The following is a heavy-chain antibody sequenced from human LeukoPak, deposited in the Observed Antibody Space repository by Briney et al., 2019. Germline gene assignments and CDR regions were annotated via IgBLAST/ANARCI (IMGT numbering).Heavy chain of an antibody. D-gene: IGHD3-10*01. CDR1: GGSFSGHY. CDR3: ARTRYGSGSLDS. V-gene: IGHV4-34*01. CDR2: INHSGST. J-gene: IGHJ4*02. Sequence: SETLSLTCALYGGSFSGHYWTWIRQPPGKGLEWIGEINHSGSTTYNPSLNSRVTISVDTSENQFSLRLSSVTAAETAVYYCARTRYGSGSLDSWGQGTMVTVSS.